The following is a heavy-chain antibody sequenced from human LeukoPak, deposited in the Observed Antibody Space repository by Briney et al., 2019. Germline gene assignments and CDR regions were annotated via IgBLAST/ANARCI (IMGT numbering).Heavy chain of an antibody. CDR1: GFTFSDYS. CDR3: AKSKEDCCGSFDP. Sequence: GGSLRLSCAASGFTFSDYSMNWVRQAPGKGLEWVSYISSSNSMIYYADSVKGRFTISRDNAKNSLFLQMNSLRAEDTAIYYCAKSKEDCCGSFDPWGQGTLVTVSS. D-gene: IGHD2-15*01. J-gene: IGHJ5*02. V-gene: IGHV3-48*01. CDR2: ISSSNSMI.